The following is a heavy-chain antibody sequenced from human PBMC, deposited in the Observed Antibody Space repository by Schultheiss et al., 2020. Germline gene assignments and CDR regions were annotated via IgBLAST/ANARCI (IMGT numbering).Heavy chain of an antibody. V-gene: IGHV3-21*04. D-gene: IGHD4-17*01. CDR3: ARDRGDSGPFDY. CDR1: GFTFSSYS. CDR2: ISSSSSYI. Sequence: GGSLRLSCAASGFTFSSYSMNWVRQAPGKGLEWVSSISSSSSYIYYADSVKGRFTISRHNSKNTLYLQMNSLRAEDTAVYYCARDRGDSGPFDYWGQGTLVTVSS. J-gene: IGHJ4*02.